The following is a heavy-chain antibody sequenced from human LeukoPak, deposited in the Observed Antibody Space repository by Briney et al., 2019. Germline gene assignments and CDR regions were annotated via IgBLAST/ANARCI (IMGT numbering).Heavy chain of an antibody. Sequence: PGGSLRLSCAASGFTFSSYWMSWVRQAPGKGLEWVANIKQDGSEKYYVDSVKGRFTISRDNAKNSLYLQMNSLRAEDTAVYYCARDPSYFRPSYYYMDVWGKGTTVTVSS. CDR1: GFTFSSYW. J-gene: IGHJ6*03. CDR2: IKQDGSEK. D-gene: IGHD3-10*01. V-gene: IGHV3-7*01. CDR3: ARDPSYFRPSYYYMDV.